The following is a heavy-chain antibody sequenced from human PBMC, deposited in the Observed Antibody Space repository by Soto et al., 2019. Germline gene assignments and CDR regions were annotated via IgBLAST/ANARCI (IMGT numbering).Heavy chain of an antibody. CDR2: ISGSGGST. CDR3: AKDRAARASIFGVVTPINWFDP. Sequence: GGSLRLSCAASGFTFSSYAMSWVRQAPGKGLEWVSAISGSGGSTYYADSVKGRFTISRDNSKNTLYLLLNRLRAEDTAVFYCAKDRAARASIFGVVTPINWFDPWGQGTLVTVSS. V-gene: IGHV3-23*01. D-gene: IGHD3-3*01. J-gene: IGHJ5*02. CDR1: GFTFSSYA.